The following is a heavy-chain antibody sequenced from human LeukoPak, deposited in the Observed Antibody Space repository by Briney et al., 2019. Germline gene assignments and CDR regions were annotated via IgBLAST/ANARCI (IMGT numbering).Heavy chain of an antibody. J-gene: IGHJ4*02. CDR1: GFTFSSYG. V-gene: IGHV3-30*18. CDR2: ISYDGSNK. D-gene: IGHD1-26*01. CDR3: AKVRELLHAHQYYFDY. Sequence: PGGSLRLSCAASGFTFSSYGMHWVRQAPGKGLEWVAVISYDGSNKYYADSVKGRFTISRDNSKNTLYLQMNSLRAEDTAVYYCAKVRELLHAHQYYFDYWGQGTLVTVSS.